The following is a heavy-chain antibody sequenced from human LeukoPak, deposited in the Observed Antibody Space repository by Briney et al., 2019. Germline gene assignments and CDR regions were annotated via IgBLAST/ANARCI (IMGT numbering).Heavy chain of an antibody. CDR3: ARDFGGRNYYGSGSHGFDP. V-gene: IGHV3-21*01. J-gene: IGHJ5*02. D-gene: IGHD3-10*01. CDR2: ISSSSSYI. CDR1: GFTFSSYS. Sequence: PGGSLRLSCAASGFTFSSYSMNWVRQAPGKGLEWVSSISSSSSYIYYADSVKGRFTISRDNAKNSLYLQMNSLRAEDTAVYYCARDFGGRNYYGSGSHGFDPWGQGTLVTVSS.